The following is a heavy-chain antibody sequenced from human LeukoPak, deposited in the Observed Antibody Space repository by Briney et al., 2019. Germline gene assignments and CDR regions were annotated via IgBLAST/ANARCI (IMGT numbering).Heavy chain of an antibody. CDR2: ISSSSSYI. CDR1: GFTFSSYS. D-gene: IGHD6-19*01. CDR3: ARGATYSSGWYPGRYYYYMDV. Sequence: GGSLRLSCAASGFTFSSYSMNWVRQAPGKGLEWVSSISSSSSYIYYADSVKGRFTISRDNAKNSLYLQMNSLRAEDTAVYYCARGATYSSGWYPGRYYYYMDVWGKGTTVTVSS. J-gene: IGHJ6*03. V-gene: IGHV3-21*01.